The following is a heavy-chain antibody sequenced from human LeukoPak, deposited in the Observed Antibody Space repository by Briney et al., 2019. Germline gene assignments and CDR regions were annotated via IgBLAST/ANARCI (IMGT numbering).Heavy chain of an antibody. V-gene: IGHV1-2*06. J-gene: IGHJ4*02. CDR1: GYTFTGYY. CDR3: ARVGDGGLLWFGELSG. CDR2: INPNSGGT. Sequence: ASVKVSCKASGYTFTGYYMHWVRQAPGQGLEWMGRINPNSGGTNYAQKFHGRVTMTRDTSISTAYMELSRLRSDDTAVYYCARVGDGGLLWFGELSGWGQGTLVTVSS. D-gene: IGHD3-10*01.